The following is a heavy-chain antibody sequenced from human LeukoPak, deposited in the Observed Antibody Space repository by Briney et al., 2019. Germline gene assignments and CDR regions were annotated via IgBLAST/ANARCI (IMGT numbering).Heavy chain of an antibody. CDR2: ISYDGSNK. D-gene: IGHD3-10*01. CDR3: ARERFGELLSDFDY. V-gene: IGHV3-30-3*01. Sequence: GRSLRLSCAVSGFTFTSYAMHWVRQAPGKGLEWVAVISYDGSNKYYADSVEGRFTISRDNSKNTLYLQMNSLRAEDTAVYYCARERFGELLSDFDYWGQGTLVTVSS. J-gene: IGHJ4*02. CDR1: GFTFTSYA.